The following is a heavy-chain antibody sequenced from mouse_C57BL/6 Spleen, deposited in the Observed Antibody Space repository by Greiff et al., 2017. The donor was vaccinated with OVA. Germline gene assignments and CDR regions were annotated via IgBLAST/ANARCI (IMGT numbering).Heavy chain of an antibody. J-gene: IGHJ2*01. V-gene: IGHV1-22*01. CDR2: INPNNGGT. D-gene: IGHD2-14*01. CDR3: ARNRREEYYFDY. CDR1: GYTFTDYN. Sequence: EVQLQQSGPELVKPGASVKMSCKASGYTFTDYNMHWVKQSHGKSLEWIGYINPNNGGTSYNQKFKGKATLTVNKSSSTAYMELRSLTSEDSAVYYCARNRREEYYFDYWGQGTTLTVSS.